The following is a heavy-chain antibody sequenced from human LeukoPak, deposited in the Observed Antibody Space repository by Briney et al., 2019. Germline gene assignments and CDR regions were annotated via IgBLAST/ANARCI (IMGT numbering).Heavy chain of an antibody. CDR3: ARRGYSYGYYYYYGMDV. CDR1: GGSFSGYY. CDR2: INHSGST. J-gene: IGHJ6*02. V-gene: IGHV4-34*01. Sequence: SETLSPTCAVYGGSFSGYYWSWIRQPPGKGLEWIGEINHSGSTNYNPSLKSRVTISVDTSKNQFSLKLSSVTAADTAVYYCARRGYSYGYYYYYGMDVWGQGTTVTVSS. D-gene: IGHD5-18*01.